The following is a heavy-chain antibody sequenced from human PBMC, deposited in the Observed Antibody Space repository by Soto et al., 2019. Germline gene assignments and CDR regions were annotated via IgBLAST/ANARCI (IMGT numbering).Heavy chain of an antibody. V-gene: IGHV4-31*02. Sequence: WTWIRQHPGEGLEWIGYIYYSGTFYNPSLRSRVTMSVDTSKNQFSLKLSSVTAADTAVYYCAREGVATTLFDYWGRGTLVTVSS. D-gene: IGHD5-12*01. CDR2: IYYSGT. CDR3: AREGVATTLFDY. J-gene: IGHJ4*02.